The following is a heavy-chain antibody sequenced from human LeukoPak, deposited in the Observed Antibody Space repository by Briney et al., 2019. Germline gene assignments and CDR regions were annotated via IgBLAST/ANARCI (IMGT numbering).Heavy chain of an antibody. Sequence: GGSLRLSCAASGFTIGSYGLHWVRQAPGNGLEWVAFIRYDGSDKYYADSVKGRFTISRDNAKNSLYLQMNSLRAEDTAVYYCARDQGYYGSGSYDYWGQGTLVTVSS. CDR2: IRYDGSDK. V-gene: IGHV3-30*02. D-gene: IGHD3-10*01. CDR3: ARDQGYYGSGSYDY. CDR1: GFTIGSYG. J-gene: IGHJ4*02.